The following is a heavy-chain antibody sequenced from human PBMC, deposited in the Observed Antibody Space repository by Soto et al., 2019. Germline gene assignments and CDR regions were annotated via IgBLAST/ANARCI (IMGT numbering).Heavy chain of an antibody. Sequence: GWSLRLSCAASGFTFSSYAMSWVRQAPGKGLEWVSAISGSGGSTYYADSVKGRFTISRDNSKNTLYLQMNSLRAEDTAVYYCAKFEQGGRYTSYYYYGMDVWGQGTTVTVS. CDR3: AKFEQGGRYTSYYYYGMDV. D-gene: IGHD1-26*01. CDR2: ISGSGGST. J-gene: IGHJ6*02. CDR1: GFTFSSYA. V-gene: IGHV3-23*01.